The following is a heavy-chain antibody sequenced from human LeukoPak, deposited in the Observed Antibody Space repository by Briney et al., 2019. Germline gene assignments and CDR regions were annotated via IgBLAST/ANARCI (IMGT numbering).Heavy chain of an antibody. J-gene: IGHJ5*02. D-gene: IGHD1-7*01. V-gene: IGHV3-9*01. CDR3: AKAHGPAITGTAYNWFDP. CDR1: GFTFDDYA. CDR2: ISWNSGSI. Sequence: GRSLRLSCAASGFTFDDYAMHWVRQAPGKGLERVSGISWNSGSIGYADSVKGRFTISRDNAKNSLYLQMNSLRAEDTALYYCAKAHGPAITGTAYNWFDPWGQGTLVTVSS.